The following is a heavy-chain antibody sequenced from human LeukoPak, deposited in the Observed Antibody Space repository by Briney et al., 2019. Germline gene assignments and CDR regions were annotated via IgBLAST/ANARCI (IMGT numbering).Heavy chain of an antibody. D-gene: IGHD3-22*01. CDR1: GFTFSNYA. CDR2: ISTSSSYI. Sequence: GGSLRLSCAASGFTFSNYAMTWVRQAPGKGLEWVSSISTSSSYIYYADSVKGRFTISRDNAKKSLYLQMNSLRAGDTAVYYCARDGGDYYDSSGYPFHHWGQGTLVTVSS. CDR3: ARDGGDYYDSSGYPFHH. V-gene: IGHV3-21*01. J-gene: IGHJ1*01.